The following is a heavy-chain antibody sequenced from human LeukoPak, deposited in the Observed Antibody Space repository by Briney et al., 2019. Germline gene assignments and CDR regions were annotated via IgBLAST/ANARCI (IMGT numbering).Heavy chain of an antibody. V-gene: IGHV4-34*01. CDR3: ARVPRAPKLLRQYYMDV. CDR2: INHSGST. J-gene: IGHJ6*03. CDR1: GGSFSGYY. Sequence: PSETLSLTCAVYGGSFSGYYWSWIRQPPGKGLVWIGEINHSGSTNYNPSLKSRVTISVDTSKNQFSLKLSSVTAADTAVYYCARVPRAPKLLRQYYMDVWGKGTTVTVSS. D-gene: IGHD2-15*01.